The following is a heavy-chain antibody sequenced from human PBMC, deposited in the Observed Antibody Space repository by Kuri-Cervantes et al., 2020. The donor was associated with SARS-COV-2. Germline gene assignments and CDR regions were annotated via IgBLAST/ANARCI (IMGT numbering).Heavy chain of an antibody. J-gene: IGHJ6*03. V-gene: IGHV4-39*01. CDR1: GGSISSGSYY. Sequence: SETLSLTCTVSGGSISSGSYYWSWIRQPPGKGLEWIGSIYYSGSTYYNPSLKSRVTISVDTSKNQFSLKLSSVTAADTAVYYCAKVDGTGNYDFWSGYIYYYYMDVWGKGTAVTVSS. CDR2: IYYSGST. D-gene: IGHD3-3*01. CDR3: AKVDGTGNYDFWSGYIYYYYMDV.